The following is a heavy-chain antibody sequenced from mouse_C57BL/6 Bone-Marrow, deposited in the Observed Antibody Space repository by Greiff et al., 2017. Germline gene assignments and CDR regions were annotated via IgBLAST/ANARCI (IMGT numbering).Heavy chain of an antibody. Sequence: VQLQQSGPELVKPGASVKISCKASGYAFSSSWMNWVKQRPGKGLEWIGRIYPGDGDTNYNGKFKGKATLTADKSSSTAYMQLSSLTSEDSAVYFCARLNYYGSSYEGPSFAYWGQGTLVTVSA. V-gene: IGHV1-82*01. CDR1: GYAFSSSW. D-gene: IGHD1-1*01. CDR2: IYPGDGDT. CDR3: ARLNYYGSSYEGPSFAY. J-gene: IGHJ3*01.